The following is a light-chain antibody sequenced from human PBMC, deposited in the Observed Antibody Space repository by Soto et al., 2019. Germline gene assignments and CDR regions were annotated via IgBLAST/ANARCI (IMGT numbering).Light chain of an antibody. J-gene: IGLJ1*01. Sequence: QSALTQPASVSGSPGQSITISCTGASSDIGGYKYVSWYQQYPGEAPKLILYDVNSRPSGGSNRFSGSKSGNTASLTISGLQAVDEADYYCSSYTSTWVFGTGTKVTVL. V-gene: IGLV2-14*01. CDR2: DVN. CDR3: SSYTSTWV. CDR1: SSDIGGYKY.